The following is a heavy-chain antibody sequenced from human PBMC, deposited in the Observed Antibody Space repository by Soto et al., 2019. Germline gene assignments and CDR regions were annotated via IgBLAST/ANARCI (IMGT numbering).Heavy chain of an antibody. D-gene: IGHD2-2*01. CDR3: AKAQGYCSSTSCREAYYYYGMDV. CDR2: ISSTTNYI. Sequence: VGSLRLSCAAPGFTFTRYSMNWVRQAPGKGLEWVSSISSTTNYIYYGDSMKGRFTISRDNAKNSLYLEMNSLRAEDTAVYYCAKAQGYCSSTSCREAYYYYGMDVWGQGTTVTVSS. CDR1: GFTFTRYS. V-gene: IGHV3-21*06. J-gene: IGHJ6*02.